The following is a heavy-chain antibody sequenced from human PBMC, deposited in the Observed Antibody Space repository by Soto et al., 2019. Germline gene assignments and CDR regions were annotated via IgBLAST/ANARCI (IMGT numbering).Heavy chain of an antibody. V-gene: IGHV1-69*13. CDR2: IIPIFGTA. CDR3: ATYAHTYSGSHNYFDY. D-gene: IGHD1-26*01. CDR1: GGTFSSYA. Sequence: SVKVSCKASGGTFSSYAISWVRQAPGQGLEWMGGIIPIFGTANYAQKFQGRVTITADESTSTAYMELSSLRSEDTAVYYCATYAHTYSGSHNYFDYWGQGTLVTVSS. J-gene: IGHJ4*02.